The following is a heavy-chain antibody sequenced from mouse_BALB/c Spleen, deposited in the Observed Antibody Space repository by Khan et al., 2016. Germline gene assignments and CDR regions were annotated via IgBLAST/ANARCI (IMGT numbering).Heavy chain of an antibody. J-gene: IGHJ2*01. CDR1: GYTFTSYW. CDR3: ARRGYYGSSYFDY. Sequence: QIQLVQSGAELAKPGASVKMSCKASGYTFTSYWMHWVKQRPGQGLEWIGYINPSTGYTEYNQKFKDKATLTADKSSSTAYMQLSSLTSEDSAVYYCARRGYYGSSYFDYWGQGTTLTVTS. CDR2: INPSTGYT. V-gene: IGHV1-7*01. D-gene: IGHD1-1*01.